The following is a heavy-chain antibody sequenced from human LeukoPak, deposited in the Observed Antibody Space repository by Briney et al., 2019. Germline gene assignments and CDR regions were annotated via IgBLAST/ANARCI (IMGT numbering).Heavy chain of an antibody. CDR1: GGSFSGYY. Sequence: SETLSLTCAVYGGSFSGYYWSWIRQPPGKGLEWIGEINHSGITNYNPSLKSRVTISVDTSKNQFSLKLSSVTAADTAVHYCARAVTYHDVLTGYYRDYFDYWGQGILVTVSS. CDR3: ARAVTYHDVLTGYYRDYFDY. J-gene: IGHJ4*02. V-gene: IGHV4-34*01. D-gene: IGHD3-9*01. CDR2: INHSGIT.